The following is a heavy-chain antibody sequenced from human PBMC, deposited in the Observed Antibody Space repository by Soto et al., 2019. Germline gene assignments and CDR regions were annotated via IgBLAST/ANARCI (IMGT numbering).Heavy chain of an antibody. CDR1: GFVFSDYV. CDR3: ARDQGGQSGNFIFDN. D-gene: IGHD1-26*01. V-gene: IGHV3-33*01. CDR2: IWYHGRDI. Sequence: QVRLVESGGGVVQPGRSLRLSCAASGFVFSDYVIHWVRQAPGRGLDWVAGIWYHGRDISYTDSVKGRFTISRDNSKNMLYLQMNSLRAEDTAVYYCARDQGGQSGNFIFDNWGQGTLVTVSS. J-gene: IGHJ4*02.